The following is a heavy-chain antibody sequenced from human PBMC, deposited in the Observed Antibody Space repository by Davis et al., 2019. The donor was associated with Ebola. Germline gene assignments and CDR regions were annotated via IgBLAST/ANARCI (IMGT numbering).Heavy chain of an antibody. CDR3: ARVMVQGVIIYYYYYGMDV. J-gene: IGHJ6*02. CDR2: MNPNSGNT. Sequence: ASVKVSCKASGYTFTSYDINWVRQATGQGLEWMGWMNPNSGNTGYAQKFQGRVTMTRNTSISTAYMELSSLRSEDTAVYYCARVMVQGVIIYYYYYGMDVWGQGTTVTVSS. CDR1: GYTFTSYD. V-gene: IGHV1-8*01. D-gene: IGHD3-10*01.